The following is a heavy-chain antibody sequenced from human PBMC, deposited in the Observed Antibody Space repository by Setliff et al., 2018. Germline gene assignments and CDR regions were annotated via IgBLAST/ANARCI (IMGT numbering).Heavy chain of an antibody. CDR2: IYIGGRA. J-gene: IGHJ6*03. D-gene: IGHD6-19*01. CDR1: GGAISSYY. Sequence: LSLTCTVSGGAISSYYWSWIRQPAGKGLEWIGHIYIGGRANYNPSLKSRVTMSIDTSKNQFSLKLNSVTAADMAVYYCAREQWLDPPGYYYRDVWAKGTTVTVSS. V-gene: IGHV4-4*07. CDR3: AREQWLDPPGYYYRDV.